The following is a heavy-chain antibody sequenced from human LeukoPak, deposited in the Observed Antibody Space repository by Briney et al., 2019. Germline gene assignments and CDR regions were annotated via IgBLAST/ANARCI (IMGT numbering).Heavy chain of an antibody. J-gene: IGHJ3*02. CDR2: IRSKAYGGTT. V-gene: IGHV3-49*04. CDR3: SRNYVSGSYAFDI. D-gene: IGHD3-10*01. Sequence: GGSLRLSCTGSGFTFGDYAMSWVRQAPGKGLEWVAFIRSKAYGGTTEYAASVKGRFTISRDDSKSIAYLQMNSLEIEDTAVYYCSRNYVSGSYAFDIWGQGTMVTVSS. CDR1: GFTFGDYA.